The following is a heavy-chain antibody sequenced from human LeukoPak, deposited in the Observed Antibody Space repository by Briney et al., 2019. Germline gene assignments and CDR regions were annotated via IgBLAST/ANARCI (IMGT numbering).Heavy chain of an antibody. D-gene: IGHD6-6*01. V-gene: IGHV3-9*01. CDR2: ISWNSGSI. J-gene: IGHJ3*02. Sequence: GGSLRLSCAASGFTFSSYGMHWVRQAPGKGLEWVSGISWNSGSIGYADSVKGRFTISRDNAKNSLYLQMNSLRAEDTALYYCAKDVADAARPSDAFDIWGQGTMVTVSS. CDR1: GFTFSSYG. CDR3: AKDVADAARPSDAFDI.